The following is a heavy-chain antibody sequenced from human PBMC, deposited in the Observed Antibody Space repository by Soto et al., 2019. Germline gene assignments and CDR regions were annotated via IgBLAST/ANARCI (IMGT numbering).Heavy chain of an antibody. CDR1: GGTFSSYA. Sequence: QVQLVQSGAEVKKPGSSVKVSCKASGGTFSSYAISWVRQAPGQGLEWMGGIIPIFGTANYAQKFQGRVTITADESTSTAYMELSSLRSEDTAMYYCARTIAVAGTSYYYYGMDVWGQGTTVTVSS. CDR3: ARTIAVAGTSYYYYGMDV. V-gene: IGHV1-69*01. CDR2: IIPIFGTA. J-gene: IGHJ6*02. D-gene: IGHD6-19*01.